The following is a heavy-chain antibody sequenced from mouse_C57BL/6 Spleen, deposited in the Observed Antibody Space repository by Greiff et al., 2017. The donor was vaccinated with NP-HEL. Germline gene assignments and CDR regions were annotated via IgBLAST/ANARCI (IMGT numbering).Heavy chain of an antibody. J-gene: IGHJ2*01. CDR3: AKGQLRDY. D-gene: IGHD3-2*02. Sequence: QVQLQQPGAELVKPGASVKLSCKASGYTFTSYWMQWVKQRPGQGLEWIGEIDPSDSYTNYNQKFKGKATLTVDTSSSTAYMQLISLASEDSAVYYCAKGQLRDYWGQGTTLTVSS. CDR1: GYTFTSYW. CDR2: IDPSDSYT. V-gene: IGHV1-50*01.